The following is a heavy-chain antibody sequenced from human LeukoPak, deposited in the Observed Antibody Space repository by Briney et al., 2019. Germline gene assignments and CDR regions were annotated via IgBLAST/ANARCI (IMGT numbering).Heavy chain of an antibody. CDR3: AREIAARLIDY. CDR1: GYTFTSYG. V-gene: IGHV1-18*01. CDR2: ISAYNGNT. Sequence: ASVTVSCTASGYTFTSYGISWVRQAPGQGLERMGWISAYNGNTNYAQKLQGRVTMTTDTSTSTAYMELRSLRSDDTAVYYCAREIAARLIDYWGQGTLVTVSS. J-gene: IGHJ4*02. D-gene: IGHD6-6*01.